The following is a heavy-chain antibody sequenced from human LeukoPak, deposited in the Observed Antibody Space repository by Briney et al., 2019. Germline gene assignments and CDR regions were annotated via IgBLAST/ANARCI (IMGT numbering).Heavy chain of an antibody. V-gene: IGHV3-21*01. CDR1: GFTFSSYS. CDR3: ARVGLGIVVFDY. Sequence: PGGSLRLSCAASGFTFSSYSMNWVRQAPGKGLEWVSSISSSSSYIYYADSVKGRFTISRDNAKNSLYLQMNSLRAEDTAVYYCARVGLGIVVFDYWGQGTLVTVSS. J-gene: IGHJ4*02. D-gene: IGHD2-2*03. CDR2: ISSSSSYI.